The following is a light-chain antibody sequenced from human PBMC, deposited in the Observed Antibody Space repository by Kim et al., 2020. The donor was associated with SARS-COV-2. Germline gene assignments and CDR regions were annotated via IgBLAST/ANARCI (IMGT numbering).Light chain of an antibody. CDR1: QSVSSNY. CDR3: QHYGSSSYT. V-gene: IGKV3-20*01. J-gene: IGKJ2*01. Sequence: ENVLTQSPGTLSLSPGERATLSCRASQSVSSNYLAWYQQKPGQAPRLLIYGASNRATGIPDRFSGSGSGTDFTLTISRLEPEDFAVYFCQHYGSSSYTFGLGTKLEI. CDR2: GAS.